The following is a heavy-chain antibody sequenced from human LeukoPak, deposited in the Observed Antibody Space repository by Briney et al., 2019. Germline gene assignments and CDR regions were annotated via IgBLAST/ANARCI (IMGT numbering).Heavy chain of an antibody. Sequence: TSETLSLTCAVSGGSISSGGYSWSWIRQPPWKGLEWIGYIYYSGSTYYNPSLKSRVTISVDTSKNQFSLKLSSVTAADTAVYYCARAHSSSWYDYYYYYMDVWGKGTTVTVSS. CDR3: ARAHSSSWYDYYYYYMDV. CDR2: IYYSGST. D-gene: IGHD6-13*01. V-gene: IGHV4-30-4*07. J-gene: IGHJ6*03. CDR1: GGSISSGGYS.